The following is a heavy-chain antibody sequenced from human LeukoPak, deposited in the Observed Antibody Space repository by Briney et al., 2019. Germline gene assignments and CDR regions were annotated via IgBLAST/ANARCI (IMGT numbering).Heavy chain of an antibody. CDR3: ARVDSSSPGWDYYYYMDV. J-gene: IGHJ6*03. CDR2: ISAYNGNT. Sequence: ASVKVSCKASGYTFTSYGIGWVRQAPGQGLEWMGWISAYNGNTNYAQKLQGRVTMTTDTSTSTAYMELRSLRSDDTAVYYCARVDSSSPGWDYYYYMDVWGKGTTVTVSS. V-gene: IGHV1-18*01. CDR1: GYTFTSYG. D-gene: IGHD6-6*01.